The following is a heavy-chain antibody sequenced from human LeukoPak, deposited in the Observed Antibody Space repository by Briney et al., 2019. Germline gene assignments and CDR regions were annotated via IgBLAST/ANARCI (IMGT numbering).Heavy chain of an antibody. Sequence: SETLSLTCAVYGGSFSGYYWSWIRQPPGKGLGWIGEINHSGSTNYNPSLKSRVTISVDTSKNQFSLKLSSVTAADTAVYYCARVGAQIVVVPAAKVWWFDPWGQGTLVTVSS. D-gene: IGHD2-2*01. V-gene: IGHV4-34*01. J-gene: IGHJ5*02. CDR2: INHSGST. CDR1: GGSFSGYY. CDR3: ARVGAQIVVVPAAKVWWFDP.